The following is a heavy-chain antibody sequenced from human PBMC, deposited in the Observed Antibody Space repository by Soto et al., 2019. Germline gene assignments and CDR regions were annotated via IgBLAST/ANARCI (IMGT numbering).Heavy chain of an antibody. Sequence: GGSLRLSCAASGCTFSSYAMHWVRQAPGKGLEWVAVITYDGSNKYYADSGKGRFTISRDNSKNTLYLQMNNLRAEDTAFYYCAKDPRIAATGPTSVRYYYYYMDVWGKGTTVTVSS. CDR3: AKDPRIAATGPTSVRYYYYYMDV. CDR2: ITYDGSNK. CDR1: GCTFSSYA. D-gene: IGHD6-13*01. V-gene: IGHV3-30*18. J-gene: IGHJ6*03.